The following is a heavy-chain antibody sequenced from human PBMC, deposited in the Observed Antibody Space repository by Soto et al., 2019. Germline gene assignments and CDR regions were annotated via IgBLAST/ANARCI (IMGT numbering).Heavy chain of an antibody. V-gene: IGHV2-5*01. D-gene: IGHD2-8*01. CDR2: IYWKDDK. CDR1: GFSLTTSAVG. Sequence: QITLKESGPTLVKPTQTLTLTCTFSGFSLTTSAVGVGWVRQPPGKAREWLALIYWKDDKRHSPSLKNRLTITKDTSKNQVVLTMSSMDPVDTATYYCTHRRAGLNAVWGQGTLVTVSS. J-gene: IGHJ4*02. CDR3: THRRAGLNAV.